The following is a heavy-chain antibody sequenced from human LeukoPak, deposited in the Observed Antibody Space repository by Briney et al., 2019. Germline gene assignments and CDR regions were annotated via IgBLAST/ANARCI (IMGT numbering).Heavy chain of an antibody. Sequence: SETLSLTCTVSGGSISSSSYYWGWIRQPPGKGLEWIGSIYYSGSTYYNPSLKSRVTISVDTSKNQFSLKLSSVTAADTAVYYCARDARNYYDSSGYYPAPWGQGTMVTVSS. V-gene: IGHV4-39*07. CDR2: IYYSGST. J-gene: IGHJ3*01. CDR1: GGSISSSSYY. CDR3: ARDARNYYDSSGYYPAP. D-gene: IGHD3-22*01.